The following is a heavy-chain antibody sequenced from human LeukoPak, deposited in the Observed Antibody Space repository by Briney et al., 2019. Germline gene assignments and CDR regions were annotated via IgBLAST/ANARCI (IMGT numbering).Heavy chain of an antibody. V-gene: IGHV3-23*01. CDR1: GFSFSRHS. CDR2: ISGGGAST. D-gene: IGHD2-21*02. CDR3: ARAVTGFNAFDI. Sequence: GGSLRLSCAASGFSFSRHSMSWVRQGPGKGLGWVSAISGGGASTYYADSVKGRFTISRDNSKNTLYLQMNSLRAEDTAVYYCARAVTGFNAFDIWGQGTMVTVSS. J-gene: IGHJ3*02.